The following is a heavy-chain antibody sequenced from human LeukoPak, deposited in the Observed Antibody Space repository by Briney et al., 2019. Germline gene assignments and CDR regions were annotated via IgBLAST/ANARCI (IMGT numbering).Heavy chain of an antibody. CDR3: ARGSGHY. D-gene: IGHD7-27*01. CDR2: IYSSGNT. J-gene: IGHJ4*02. CDR1: GGSISDFY. Sequence: SETLSLTCSVSGGSISDFYLSWIRQPAGKGLEWIGRIYSSGNTNYNPSLKSRVTMSLDASKNQFSLKLSSVTAADTAVYYCARGSGHYWGQGTRVTVSS. V-gene: IGHV4-4*07.